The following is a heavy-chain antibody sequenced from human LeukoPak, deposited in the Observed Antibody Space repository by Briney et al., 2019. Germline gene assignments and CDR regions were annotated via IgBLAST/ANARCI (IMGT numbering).Heavy chain of an antibody. CDR2: IYYSWST. Sequence: SETLSLTCTVSGGSISSYYWSWIRQPPGKGLEWIGYIYYSWSTNYNPSLKSRVTISVDTSKNQFSLKLSSVTAADTAVYYCARLGMTYYYDSSGYYARYFDLWGRGTLVTVSS. J-gene: IGHJ2*01. D-gene: IGHD3-22*01. V-gene: IGHV4-59*08. CDR3: ARLGMTYYYDSSGYYARYFDL. CDR1: GGSISSYY.